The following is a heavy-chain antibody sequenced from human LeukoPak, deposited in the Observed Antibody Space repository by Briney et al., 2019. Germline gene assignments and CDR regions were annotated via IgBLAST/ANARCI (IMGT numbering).Heavy chain of an antibody. V-gene: IGHV1-2*02. J-gene: IGHJ4*02. Sequence: ASVTVSCKASGYTFTVYYMHWVRQAPGQGREWMGWINPNSGGTNYTQKFQGRVTITRDTSISTAYMELSRLRSDDTAVYYCARGSDSSGLDYWGQGTLVTVSS. CDR1: GYTFTVYY. D-gene: IGHD6-19*01. CDR2: INPNSGGT. CDR3: ARGSDSSGLDY.